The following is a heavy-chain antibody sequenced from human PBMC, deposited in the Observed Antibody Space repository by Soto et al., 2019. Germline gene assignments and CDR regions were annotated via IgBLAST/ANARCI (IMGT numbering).Heavy chain of an antibody. CDR1: GFTFSSYA. J-gene: IGHJ6*02. V-gene: IGHV3-30-3*01. CDR2: ISYDGSNK. CDR3: ARDSATRGYSYGSFIYYYYGMDV. Sequence: GGSLRLSCAASGFTFSSYAMHWVRQAPGKGLEWVAVISYDGSNKYYADSVKGRFTISRDNSKNTLYLQMNSLRAEDTAVYYCARDSATRGYSYGSFIYYYYGMDVWGQGTTVTVSS. D-gene: IGHD5-18*01.